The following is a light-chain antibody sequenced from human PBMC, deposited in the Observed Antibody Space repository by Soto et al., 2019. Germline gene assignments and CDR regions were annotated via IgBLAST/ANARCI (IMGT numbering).Light chain of an antibody. CDR3: QQYKSWPIT. J-gene: IGKJ5*01. CDR2: GAF. CDR1: QSLNRH. V-gene: IGKV3D-15*01. Sequence: EIVMTQSPATLSVSPGESATLTCRASQSLNRHLAWYVQKPGQDPRRVVYGAFTWATGVPPRFTGSGSGTEFTLTISGLQSEDCAVYYCQQYKSWPITFGQGTRLENK.